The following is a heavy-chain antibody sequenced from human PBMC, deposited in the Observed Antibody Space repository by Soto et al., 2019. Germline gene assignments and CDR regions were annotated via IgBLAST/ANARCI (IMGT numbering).Heavy chain of an antibody. CDR2: ISSSSSYT. V-gene: IGHV3-11*05. J-gene: IGHJ4*02. D-gene: IGHD5-12*01. Sequence: GGSLRLSCAASGFTFSDYYMSWIRQAPGKGLEWVSYISSSSSYTNYADSVKGRFTIPRDNAKNSLYLQMNSLRAEDTALYFCAGDRQYIVATIHATNCWGQGTLVTVSS. CDR3: AGDRQYIVATIHATNC. CDR1: GFTFSDYY.